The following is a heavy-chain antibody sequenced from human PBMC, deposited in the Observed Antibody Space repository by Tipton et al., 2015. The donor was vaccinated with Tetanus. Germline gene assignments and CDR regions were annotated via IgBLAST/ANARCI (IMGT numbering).Heavy chain of an antibody. D-gene: IGHD2-2*01. J-gene: IGHJ4*02. V-gene: IGHV3-7*01. CDR3: ARVRGYCSSTTCSGIDY. CDR2: IKQDGGEK. CDR1: GFTFNTYW. Sequence: SLRLSCAASGFTFNTYWMTWVRQVPGKGLEWVANIKQDGGEKYCVDSVKGRFTISRDNARNSLYLQMNSLRAEDTAVYYCARVRGYCSSTTCSGIDYWGQGPLVTVSS.